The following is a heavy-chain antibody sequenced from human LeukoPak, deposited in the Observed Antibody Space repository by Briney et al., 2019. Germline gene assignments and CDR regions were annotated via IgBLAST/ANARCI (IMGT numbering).Heavy chain of an antibody. Sequence: GGSLRLSCEASGFTFSSYGMSWVRQAPGQGLEWVSGISGSGRSPYYADSVKGRFTISRDNSKNMLFLQMNSLRAEDTAVYYCAKDLRGYFDWLLPEFDYWGQGTLVTVSS. CDR3: AKDLRGYFDWLLPEFDY. D-gene: IGHD3-9*01. V-gene: IGHV3-23*01. J-gene: IGHJ4*02. CDR2: ISGSGRSP. CDR1: GFTFSSYG.